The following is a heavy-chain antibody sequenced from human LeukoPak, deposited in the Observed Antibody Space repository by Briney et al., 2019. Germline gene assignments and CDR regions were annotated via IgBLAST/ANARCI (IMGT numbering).Heavy chain of an antibody. D-gene: IGHD6-13*01. CDR2: ISGSGGST. V-gene: IGHV3-23*01. CDR1: GFTFSSYA. Sequence: GGSLRLSCAASGFTFSSYAMSWVRQAPGKGLEWVSAISGSGGSTYYADSVKGRFTISRDNSKNTLYLQMNSLRAEDTAVYYCAKINSCSWYGEGDYWGQGTLVTVSS. CDR3: AKINSCSWYGEGDY. J-gene: IGHJ4*02.